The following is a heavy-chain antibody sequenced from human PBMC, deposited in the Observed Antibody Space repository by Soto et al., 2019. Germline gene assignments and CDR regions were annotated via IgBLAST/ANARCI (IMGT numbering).Heavy chain of an antibody. D-gene: IGHD5-18*01. CDR2: IFSNDEK. Sequence: QVTLKESGPVLVKPTETLTLTCTVSGFSLSNARMGVSWIRQPPGKALEWLAHIFSNDEKSYSTSLKSRLTIYKDTSKRQVVLTMTNMVPVDTATYYCARSVDTAMVTNWFDPWGQGTLVTVSS. J-gene: IGHJ5*02. V-gene: IGHV2-26*01. CDR1: GFSLSNARMG. CDR3: ARSVDTAMVTNWFDP.